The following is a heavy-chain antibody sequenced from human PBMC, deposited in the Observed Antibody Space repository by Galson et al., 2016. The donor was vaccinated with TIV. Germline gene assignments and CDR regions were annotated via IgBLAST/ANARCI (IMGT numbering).Heavy chain of an antibody. CDR2: ISGIGFST. D-gene: IGHD7-27*01. Sequence: SLRLSCAASGFTFSSYAMSWVRQAPGKGLEWVSGISGIGFSTFYADSVKGRFTISRDNSKNTLELQMNSLRAEETAIYYCAKDTGSQPRNWFDPWGRGTLVTVSS. CDR3: AKDTGSQPRNWFDP. CDR1: GFTFSSYA. V-gene: IGHV3-23*01. J-gene: IGHJ5*02.